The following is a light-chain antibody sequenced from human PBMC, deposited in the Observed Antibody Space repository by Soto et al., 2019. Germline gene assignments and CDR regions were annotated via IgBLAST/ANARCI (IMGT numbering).Light chain of an antibody. J-gene: IGLJ1*01. Sequence: QSALTQPPSASGSPGQSVAISCTGTSSDVGGYNYVSWYRQHPGKAPKLMIYEVNKRPSGVPDRFSGSKSGNTASLTVSGLQAEDEDDYYCSSYAGSSNVFGTGTKVTVL. CDR3: SSYAGSSNV. CDR1: SSDVGGYNY. CDR2: EVN. V-gene: IGLV2-8*01.